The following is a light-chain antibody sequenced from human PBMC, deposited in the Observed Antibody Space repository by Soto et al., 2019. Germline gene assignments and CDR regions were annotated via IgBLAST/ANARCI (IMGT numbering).Light chain of an antibody. CDR1: QNIFTY. CDR2: ATS. Sequence: DIQVTQSPSSLSASVGDRVTITCRASQNIFTYLNWYQQRPGQAPNLLIYATSHLQSGVPSRFSGSRSGTDFTLTISSLQPEDFATYYCQHSYSSPTFGQGTRWISN. J-gene: IGKJ2*01. CDR3: QHSYSSPT. V-gene: IGKV1-39*01.